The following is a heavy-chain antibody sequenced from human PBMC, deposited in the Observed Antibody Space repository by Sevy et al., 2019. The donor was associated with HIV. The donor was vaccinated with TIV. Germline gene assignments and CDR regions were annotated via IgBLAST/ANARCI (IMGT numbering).Heavy chain of an antibody. CDR1: GFSFTDFW. CDR3: ARRYFDL. J-gene: IGHJ4*02. CDR2: INQDGSEM. V-gene: IGHV3-7*01. Sequence: GESLKISCKASGFSFTDFWMQWVRQVPGKGPEWAANINQDGSEMYYVDSVKGRFTISRDNAESALYLQMHGLRAEDAATYFCARRYFDLWGQGTVVTVSS.